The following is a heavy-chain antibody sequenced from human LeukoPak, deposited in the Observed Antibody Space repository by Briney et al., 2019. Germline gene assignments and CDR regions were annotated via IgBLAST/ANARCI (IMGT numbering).Heavy chain of an antibody. Sequence: PSETLSLTCAVYGGSFSGYYWSWIRQPPGKGLEWIGDINHSGSTNYNPSLKSRVTISVDTSKNQFSLKLSSVTAADTAVYYCARGPAAGEEYYYYGMDVWGQGTTVTVSS. D-gene: IGHD4-17*01. CDR3: ARGPAAGEEYYYYGMDV. CDR1: GGSFSGYY. CDR2: INHSGST. J-gene: IGHJ6*02. V-gene: IGHV4-34*01.